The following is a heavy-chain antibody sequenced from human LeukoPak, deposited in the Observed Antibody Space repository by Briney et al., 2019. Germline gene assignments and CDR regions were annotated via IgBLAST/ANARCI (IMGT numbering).Heavy chain of an antibody. D-gene: IGHD3-10*01. CDR3: ARRLGSGRSGSYSVRGFDP. Sequence: TSETLSLTCAVYGGSFSGYYWSWIRQPPGEGLEWIGEINHSGSTNYNPSLKSQVTISVDTSKNQFSLKLSSVTAADTAVYYCARRLGSGRSGSYSVRGFDPWGQGTLVTVSS. CDR2: INHSGST. J-gene: IGHJ5*02. CDR1: GGSFSGYY. V-gene: IGHV4-34*01.